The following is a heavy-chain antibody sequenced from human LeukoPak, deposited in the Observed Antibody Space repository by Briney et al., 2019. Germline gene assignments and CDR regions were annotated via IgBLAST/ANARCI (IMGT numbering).Heavy chain of an antibody. CDR3: AEGYSYGYHPFDY. CDR2: IDPNSGGT. Sequence: ASVKVSCKASRFTFTDYYIHWVRQAPGQGLEWMGWIDPNSGGTHYAQNFQGRVTVTRDASIYTVYMDLTSLRSDDTAVYYCAEGYSYGYHPFDYWGQGTLVTVSS. V-gene: IGHV1-2*02. CDR1: RFTFTDYY. J-gene: IGHJ4*02. D-gene: IGHD5-18*01.